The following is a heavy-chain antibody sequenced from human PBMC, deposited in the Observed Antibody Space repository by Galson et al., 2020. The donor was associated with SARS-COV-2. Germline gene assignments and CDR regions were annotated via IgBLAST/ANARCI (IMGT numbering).Heavy chain of an antibody. CDR1: GFTFSSYD. D-gene: IGHD4-17*01. CDR3: ARGMTTVTTVYPTYYCYYMDV. CDR2: IGTAGDT. J-gene: IGHJ6*03. Sequence: PGGSLRLSCAASGFTFSSYDMHWVRQATGKGLEWVSAIGTAGDTYYPGSVKGRFTISRENAKNSLYLQMNSLRAGDTAVYYCARGMTTVTTVYPTYYCYYMDVWGKGTAVTVAS. V-gene: IGHV3-13*01.